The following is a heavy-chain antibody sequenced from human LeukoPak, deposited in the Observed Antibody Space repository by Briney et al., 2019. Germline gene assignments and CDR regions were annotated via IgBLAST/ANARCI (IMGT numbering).Heavy chain of an antibody. J-gene: IGHJ4*02. CDR3: AGTAADF. D-gene: IGHD6-13*01. CDR1: GIPYSDYY. V-gene: IGHV3-11*03. CDR2: ISSSSSYT. Sequence: GGPLRLSCVVSGIPYSDYYMNWIRKAPGKRREWISYISSSSSYTDYADSVKGRFTISRDNANSALYLQLNSLSLEDTAVYCAAGTAADFWGQGNLVTVSS.